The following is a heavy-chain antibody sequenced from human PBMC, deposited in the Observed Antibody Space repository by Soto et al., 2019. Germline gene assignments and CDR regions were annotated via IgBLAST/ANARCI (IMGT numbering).Heavy chain of an antibody. CDR3: AHRPSYCSGGGCYSGFDY. Sequence: SGPTLVNPTQTLTLTCTFSGFSLSTSGVGVGWIRQPPGKALEWLALIYWDDDKRYSPSLKSRLTNTKDTSKNQVVLTMTNMDPVDTATYYCAHRPSYCSGGGCYSGFDYWGQGTLVTVSS. CDR2: IYWDDDK. D-gene: IGHD2-15*01. J-gene: IGHJ4*02. CDR1: GFSLSTSGVG. V-gene: IGHV2-5*02.